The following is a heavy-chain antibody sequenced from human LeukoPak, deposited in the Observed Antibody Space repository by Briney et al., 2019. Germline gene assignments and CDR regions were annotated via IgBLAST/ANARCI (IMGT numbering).Heavy chain of an antibody. CDR2: ISASGGST. CDR3: AKDLRRQWLVPFYFDY. CDR1: GLTFSTYT. D-gene: IGHD6-19*01. Sequence: GGSLRLSCAVSGLTFSTYTMSWVRQAPGKGLEWVSAISASGGSTFYADSVKGRFTISRDNSKNTLYLQMNSLRAEDTAVYYCAKDLRRQWLVPFYFDYWGQGTLVTVSS. J-gene: IGHJ4*02. V-gene: IGHV3-23*01.